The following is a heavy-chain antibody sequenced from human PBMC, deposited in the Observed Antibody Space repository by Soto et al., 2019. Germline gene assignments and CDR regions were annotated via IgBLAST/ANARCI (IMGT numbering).Heavy chain of an antibody. D-gene: IGHD3-3*01. CDR1: GGTMNSYY. Sequence: SETLSLTCTVSGGTMNSYYWTWIRQPAGKGLEWIGRIYSSGSTKYNPSLQSRVTMSLDTTKNQFSLRLTSVTAADTAVYYCARGQRFSDWFDPWGQGTLVTVSS. V-gene: IGHV4-4*07. J-gene: IGHJ5*02. CDR2: IYSSGST. CDR3: ARGQRFSDWFDP.